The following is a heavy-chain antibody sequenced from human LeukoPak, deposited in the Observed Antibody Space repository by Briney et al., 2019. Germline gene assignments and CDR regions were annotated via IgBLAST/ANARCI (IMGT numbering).Heavy chain of an antibody. Sequence: PSETLSLTCAVYGGSFSGYYWSWIRQPPGKGLEWIGEINHSGSTNYNPSLKSRVTMSLDKSKNQYSLTLNSVTAADTAVYYCARVIPHGWGQSDHWGQGILVIVSS. CDR1: GGSFSGYY. V-gene: IGHV4-34*01. J-gene: IGHJ4*02. CDR3: ARVIPHGWGQSDH. D-gene: IGHD6-19*01. CDR2: INHSGST.